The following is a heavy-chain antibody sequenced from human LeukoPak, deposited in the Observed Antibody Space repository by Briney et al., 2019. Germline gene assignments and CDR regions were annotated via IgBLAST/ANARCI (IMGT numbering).Heavy chain of an antibody. J-gene: IGHJ4*02. Sequence: GGSLRLSCAASGFTFRNFAMSWVRQAPGKGLEWVSGISGSGGSTSHAESVKGRFTISRDNSRNTLYLQMNSLRAEDTAVYYCAKDGYSEAYWGQPALVTVSS. CDR2: ISGSGGST. CDR3: AKDGYSEAY. D-gene: IGHD1-26*01. V-gene: IGHV3-23*01. CDR1: GFTFRNFA.